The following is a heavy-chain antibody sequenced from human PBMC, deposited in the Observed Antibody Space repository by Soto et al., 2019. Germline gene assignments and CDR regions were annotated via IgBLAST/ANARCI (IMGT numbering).Heavy chain of an antibody. CDR1: GFTFSGSA. Sequence: EVQLVESGGCLVQPGGSLTLSCAASGFTFSGSAVHWVRQASGKGLEWVGRIRSKVNNYATMYAASVKGRFTISRDDSKNTAYLQMNSLKSEDPAVYYWTRHAVQYCGGDCYLLPYFDLWGRGTLVTVSS. J-gene: IGHJ2*01. CDR3: TRHAVQYCGGDCYLLPYFDL. D-gene: IGHD2-21*02. V-gene: IGHV3-73*02. CDR2: IRSKVNNYAT.